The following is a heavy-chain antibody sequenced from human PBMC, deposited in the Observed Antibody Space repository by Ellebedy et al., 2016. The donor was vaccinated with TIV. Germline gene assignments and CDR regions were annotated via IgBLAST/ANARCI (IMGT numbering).Heavy chain of an antibody. J-gene: IGHJ4*02. CDR2: INHSGST. Sequence: ESLKISCAASGFTFNNYGMSWVRQAPGKGLEWIGEINHSGSTNYNPSLKSRVTISVDTSKNQFSLKLSSVTAADTAVYYCARCSIWSGLDYWGQGTLVTVSS. V-gene: IGHV4-34*01. CDR1: GFTFNNYG. CDR3: ARCSIWSGLDY. D-gene: IGHD3-3*01.